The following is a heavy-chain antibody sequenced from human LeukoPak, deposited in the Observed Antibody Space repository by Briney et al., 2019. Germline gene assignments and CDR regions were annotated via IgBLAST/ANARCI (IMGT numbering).Heavy chain of an antibody. D-gene: IGHD5-12*01. CDR2: IYYSGST. J-gene: IGHJ4*02. CDR1: GGSITSYY. V-gene: IGHV4-59*08. CDR3: ARQSHSAYEILDY. Sequence: PSETLSLTCTVSGGSITSYYWSWIRQPPGKGLEWVGYIYYSGSTNYNPSLKSRVTISVDASKNQFSLKLSSVTAADTAVYYCARQSHSAYEILDYWGQGTLVTVSS.